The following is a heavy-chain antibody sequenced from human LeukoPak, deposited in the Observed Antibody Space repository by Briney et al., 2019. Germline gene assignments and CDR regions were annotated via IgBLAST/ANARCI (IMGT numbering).Heavy chain of an antibody. Sequence: YWPGWVGQITAKGLDGMEVICSGDSETRYSPSFQGQVTISADKSISTADLQWNSLKASDTAIYYCARHSNIVGAVDYWGQGTLLTVSS. CDR3: ARHSNIVGAVDY. J-gene: IGHJ4*02. CDR2: ICSGDSET. V-gene: IGHV5-51*01. D-gene: IGHD1-26*01. CDR1: YW.